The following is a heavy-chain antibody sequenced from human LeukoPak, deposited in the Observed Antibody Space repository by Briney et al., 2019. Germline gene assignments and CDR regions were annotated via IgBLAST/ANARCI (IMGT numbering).Heavy chain of an antibody. D-gene: IGHD2-8*02. CDR3: ATYRQVLLPFES. Sequence: GGSLRLSCAASGFTFSSYAMHWVRQAPGKGLEWVAVISYDGSNKYYADSVRGRFTISRDNSKSTLSLQMNSLRAEDTAIYYCATYRQVLLPFESWGQGTLVTVSS. CDR2: ISYDGSNK. CDR1: GFTFSSYA. V-gene: IGHV3-30*04. J-gene: IGHJ4*02.